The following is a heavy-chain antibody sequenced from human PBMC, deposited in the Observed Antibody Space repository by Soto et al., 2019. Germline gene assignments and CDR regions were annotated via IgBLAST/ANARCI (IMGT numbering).Heavy chain of an antibody. D-gene: IGHD1-1*01. J-gene: IGHJ5*02. V-gene: IGHV3-33*01. CDR1: GFTFSSYG. Sequence: GGSLRLSCAASGFTFSSYGMHWVRQAPGKGLEWVAVIWYDGSNKYYADSVKGRFTISRDNSKNTLYLQMNSLRAEDTAVYYCVRDGNRDILKCASETGEPYGSFDHWGPGTLVTVFS. CDR2: IWYDGSNK. CDR3: VRDGNRDILKCASETGEPYGSFDH.